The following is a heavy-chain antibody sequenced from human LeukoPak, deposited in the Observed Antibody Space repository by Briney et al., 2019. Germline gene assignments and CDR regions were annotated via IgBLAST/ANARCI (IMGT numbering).Heavy chain of an antibody. CDR3: ARVSRVYYDMDV. CDR1: GFTVSSNY. D-gene: IGHD2-2*01. J-gene: IGHJ6*04. Sequence: GGSLRLSCAASGFTVSSNYMSWVRQAPGKGLEWVSVIYSGGSTYYADSVKGRFTISRDNAKNSLYLQMNSLRAEDTAVYYCARVSRVYYDMDVWGKGTTVTVSS. V-gene: IGHV3-53*01. CDR2: IYSGGST.